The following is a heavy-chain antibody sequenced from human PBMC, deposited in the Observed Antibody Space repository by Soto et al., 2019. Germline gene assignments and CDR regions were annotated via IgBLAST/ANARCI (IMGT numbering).Heavy chain of an antibody. CDR2: IKQDGSEK. CDR3: ARDQVEYSGYVDTYYYYGMDV. J-gene: IGHJ6*02. D-gene: IGHD5-12*01. CDR1: GFTFSSYW. Sequence: GGSLRLSCAASGFTFSSYWMSWVRQAPGKGLEWVANIKQDGSEKYYVDSVKGRFTISRDNAKNSLYLQMNSLRAEDTAVYYCARDQVEYSGYVDTYYYYGMDVWGQGTTVTVSS. V-gene: IGHV3-7*05.